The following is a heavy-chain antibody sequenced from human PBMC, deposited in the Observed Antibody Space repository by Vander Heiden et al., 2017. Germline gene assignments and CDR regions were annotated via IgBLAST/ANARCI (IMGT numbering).Heavy chain of an antibody. CDR3: ARPPGRRREV. V-gene: IGHV3-7*01. J-gene: IGHJ6*02. CDR2: INQDGSAK. Sequence: EMRLVESGGGLVQPGGSLRLSCAASGFTYTDSWMTWVRQAPGKGLEWVANINQDGSAKQYVDSVKGRFSISRDNTKNSLFLQMNSLRGEDTAVYYCARPPGRRREVWGQGTKRTVSS. CDR1: GFTYTDSW.